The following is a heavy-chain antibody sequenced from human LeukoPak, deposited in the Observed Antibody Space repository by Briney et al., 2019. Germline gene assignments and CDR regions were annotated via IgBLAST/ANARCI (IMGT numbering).Heavy chain of an antibody. CDR3: ARGSRHKYDISGLME. Sequence: GSLRLSCAASGITFSPYAMHWVRQAPGKGLEYGSAISSNGGSTYYANSVKGRFTISRDNSKNTLYLQMGSLRAEDMAVYFCARGSRHKYDISGLMEWGQGTLVTVSS. V-gene: IGHV3-64*01. CDR1: GITFSPYA. J-gene: IGHJ4*02. CDR2: ISSNGGST. D-gene: IGHD3-22*01.